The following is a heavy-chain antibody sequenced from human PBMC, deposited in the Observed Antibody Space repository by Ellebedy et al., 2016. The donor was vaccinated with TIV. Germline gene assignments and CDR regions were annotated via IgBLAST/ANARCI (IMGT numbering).Heavy chain of an antibody. D-gene: IGHD5-18*01. CDR1: GGSISPYY. V-gene: IGHV4-59*01. Sequence: MPSETLSLTCTVSGGSISPYYWSWIRQPPGKGLEWIGYIYYSGSTNYNPSLKSRVTISVDTSKNQFSLKLSSVTAADTAVYYCAREGSYGAFDIWGQGTMVTVSS. J-gene: IGHJ3*02. CDR3: AREGSYGAFDI. CDR2: IYYSGST.